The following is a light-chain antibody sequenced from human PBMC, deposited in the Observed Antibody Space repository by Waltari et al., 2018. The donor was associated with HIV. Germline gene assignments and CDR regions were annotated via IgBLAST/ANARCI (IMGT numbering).Light chain of an antibody. CDR2: NNF. CDR1: SSNIENDN. J-gene: IGLJ1*01. Sequence: QSFLTQPPSASGTPGQTVTISCSGSSSNIENDNVYWYQHLPGMTPKLLIYNNFLRPSGVPDRFAASKSGTSASLTISGLRSADEADYYCVGWDSSLSAYVFGAGTKVAVL. CDR3: VGWDSSLSAYV. V-gene: IGLV1-47*02.